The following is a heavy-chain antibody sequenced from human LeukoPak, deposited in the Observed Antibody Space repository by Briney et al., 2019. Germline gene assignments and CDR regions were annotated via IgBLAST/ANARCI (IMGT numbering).Heavy chain of an antibody. CDR2: ISSSSSYI. CDR3: ARDRVPAARGITGTTGNAFDI. V-gene: IGHV3-21*01. Sequence: PGGSLRLSCAASGFTFSSYSMNWVRQAPGKGLEWVSSISSSSSYIYYADSVKGRFTISRDNAKNSLYLQMNSLRAEDTAVYYCARDRVPAARGITGTTGNAFDIWGQGTVVTVSS. J-gene: IGHJ3*02. CDR1: GFTFSSYS. D-gene: IGHD1-7*01.